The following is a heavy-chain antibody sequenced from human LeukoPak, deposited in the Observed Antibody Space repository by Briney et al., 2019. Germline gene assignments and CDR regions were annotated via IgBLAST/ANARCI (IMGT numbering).Heavy chain of an antibody. V-gene: IGHV3-21*01. CDR3: ARGGRDTIFGVVTPSPFDY. D-gene: IGHD3-3*01. CDR2: ISSSSSYI. Sequence: GGSLRLSCAASGFTFSSYSMNWVHQAPGKGLEWVSSISSSSSYIYYADSVKGRFTISRDNAKNSLYLQMNSLRAEDTAVYYCARGGRDTIFGVVTPSPFDYWGQGTLVTVSS. J-gene: IGHJ4*02. CDR1: GFTFSSYS.